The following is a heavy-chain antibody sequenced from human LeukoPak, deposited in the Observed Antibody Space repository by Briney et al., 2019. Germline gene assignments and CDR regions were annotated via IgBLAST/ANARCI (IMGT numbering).Heavy chain of an antibody. CDR1: GGTFGSYA. V-gene: IGHV1-69*13. J-gene: IGHJ4*02. D-gene: IGHD3-22*01. CDR2: IIPIFGTA. CDR3: ARDLYYYDSSGYYLGYFDY. Sequence: SVKVSCKASGGTFGSYAISWVRQAPGQGLEWMGGIIPIFGTANYAQKFQGRVTITADESTSTAYMELSSLRSEDTAVYYCARDLYYYDSSGYYLGYFDYWGQGTLVTVSS.